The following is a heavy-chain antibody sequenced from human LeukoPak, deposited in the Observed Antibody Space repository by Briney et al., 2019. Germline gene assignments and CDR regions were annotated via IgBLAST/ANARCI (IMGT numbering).Heavy chain of an antibody. CDR1: GYTFTSYY. D-gene: IGHD5-18*01. Sequence: ASVKVSCKASGYTFTSYYIHWVRQAPGQGLEWMGIINPNGGSTSYAQKFQGRVTMTRDTSTSTVYMDLSSLRSEDTAVYYCARRGSQLNFDYWGQGTLVIVSS. J-gene: IGHJ4*02. V-gene: IGHV1-46*01. CDR3: ARRGSQLNFDY. CDR2: INPNGGST.